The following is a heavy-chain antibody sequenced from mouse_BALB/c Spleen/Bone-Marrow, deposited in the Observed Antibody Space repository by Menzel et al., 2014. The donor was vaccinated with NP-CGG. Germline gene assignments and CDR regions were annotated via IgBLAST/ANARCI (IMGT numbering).Heavy chain of an antibody. D-gene: IGHD2-3*01. J-gene: IGHJ3*01. CDR1: GYAFTNYL. V-gene: IGHV1-54*01. CDR2: INPGSGGI. Sequence: VQLQESGTDLVRPGTSVKVSCKASGYAFTNYLIEWIKQRPGQGLEWIGVINPGSGGINYNEKFKGKATLTSDKSSSTAYMDLSSLTSEDSAVYYCARDGNCGFAYWGQGTLVTVSA. CDR3: ARDGNCGFAY.